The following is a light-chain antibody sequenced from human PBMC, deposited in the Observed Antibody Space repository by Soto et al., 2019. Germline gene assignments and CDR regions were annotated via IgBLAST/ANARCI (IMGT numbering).Light chain of an antibody. CDR3: QQYTNWPPIT. CDR2: GAS. V-gene: IGKV3-15*01. J-gene: IGKJ5*01. Sequence: DIVMTQSPATLSVSPGERSTLSCSASQSVNSNLAWYQQKPGQPPRLLIYGASIRAAGIPARISGSGSGTEFTLTISSLQSEDFALYYCQQYTNWPPITFGQGTRLEIK. CDR1: QSVNSN.